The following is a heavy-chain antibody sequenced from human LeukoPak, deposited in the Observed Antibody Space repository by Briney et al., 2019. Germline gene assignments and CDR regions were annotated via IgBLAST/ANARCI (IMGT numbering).Heavy chain of an antibody. CDR1: GFTFSNYW. V-gene: IGHV3-7*01. D-gene: IGHD3-22*01. CDR3: ATYSSLNAREFHH. J-gene: IGHJ1*01. CDR2: IKHDGSEK. Sequence: PGGSLRLSSEASGFTFSNYWMSWVRQAPGKGLEGVAHIKHDGSEKYYVDSVKGRFTISRDNGKNSLYVQMNSLSVEDTAVYYCATYSSLNAREFHHWGQGTLVTVSS.